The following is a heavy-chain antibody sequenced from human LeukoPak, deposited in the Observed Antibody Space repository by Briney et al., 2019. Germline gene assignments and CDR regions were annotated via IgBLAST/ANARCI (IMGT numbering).Heavy chain of an antibody. CDR1: GYTLTSYG. Sequence: ASVKVSCMASGYTLTSYGISWVRQAPGQGIEWMGWICAYNGNTNYAQKLQGRVTMTTDTSTSTAYMELRSLRSDDTAVYYCARDRPILSAFDYWGQGTLVTVSS. CDR3: ARDRPILSAFDY. J-gene: IGHJ4*02. CDR2: ICAYNGNT. D-gene: IGHD2-21*01. V-gene: IGHV1-18*01.